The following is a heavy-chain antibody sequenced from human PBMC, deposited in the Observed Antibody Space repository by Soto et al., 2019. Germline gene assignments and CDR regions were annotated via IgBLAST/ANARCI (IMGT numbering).Heavy chain of an antibody. D-gene: IGHD1-1*01. Sequence: QVQLVESGGGVVQPGRSLRISCAASGFTFSSYGMHWVRQAPGKGLEWVAVISYDGSNKYYAESVKGRFTIYRDNSKKTRDREMNSRGAEDTAGYYCAQGQSRLRQLMDYWGQGPLVPVSS. CDR3: AQGQSRLRQLMDY. CDR1: GFTFSSYG. J-gene: IGHJ4*02. V-gene: IGHV3-30*18. CDR2: ISYDGSNK.